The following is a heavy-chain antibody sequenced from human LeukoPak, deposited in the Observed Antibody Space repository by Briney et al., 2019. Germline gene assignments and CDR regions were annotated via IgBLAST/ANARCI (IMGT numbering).Heavy chain of an antibody. J-gene: IGHJ3*02. Sequence: GGSLRLSCAASGFTFSDYYMSWIRQAPGRGREWVSYISSSSSYTNYADSVKGRFTISRDNDKNSLYLQMNSLRAEDTAVYYCARGIAAAGYAFDIWGQGTMVTVSS. CDR3: ARGIAAAGYAFDI. CDR1: GFTFSDYY. D-gene: IGHD6-13*01. CDR2: ISSSSSYT. V-gene: IGHV3-11*05.